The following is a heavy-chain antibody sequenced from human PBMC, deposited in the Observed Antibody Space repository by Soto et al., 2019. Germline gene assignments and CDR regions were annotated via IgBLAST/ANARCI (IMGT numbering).Heavy chain of an antibody. CDR2: ISAYNGNT. D-gene: IGHD3-3*01. J-gene: IGHJ5*02. CDR1: GYTFTSYG. V-gene: IGHV1-18*01. Sequence: GASVKVSCKASGYTFTSYGISWVRQAPGQGLEWMGWISAYNGNTNYAQKLQGRVTMTTDTSTSTAYMELRSLRSDDTAVYYCARDDFWSGYSGWFDPWGKGTLVTVSS. CDR3: ARDDFWSGYSGWFDP.